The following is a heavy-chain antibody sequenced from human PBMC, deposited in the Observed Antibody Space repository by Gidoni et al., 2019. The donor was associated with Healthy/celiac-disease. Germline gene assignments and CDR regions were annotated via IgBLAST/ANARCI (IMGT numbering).Heavy chain of an antibody. Sequence: QVPLQESGPGLVKPSQTLSLTCTVSGCSISSGSYYWIWLRQPAGKGLEWSGRIYTSGSTNYNPSLKSRVTISVDTSKNQFSLKLSSVTAADTAVYYCARGGYYYDSSETDYYYYYYMDVWGKGTTVTVSS. CDR3: ARGGYYYDSSETDYYYYYYMDV. CDR2: IYTSGST. D-gene: IGHD3-22*01. V-gene: IGHV4-61*02. J-gene: IGHJ6*03. CDR1: GCSISSGSYY.